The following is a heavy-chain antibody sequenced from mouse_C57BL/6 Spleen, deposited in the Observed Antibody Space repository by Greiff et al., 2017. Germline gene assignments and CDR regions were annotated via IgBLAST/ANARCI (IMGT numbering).Heavy chain of an antibody. V-gene: IGHV3-6*01. Sequence: EVKLMESGPGLVIPSQSLSLTCSVTGYSITSCYYWNLIRQFPGNKLEWMGYVRYDGSNNYNPSLKNRNSITRDTSKHPFFLKLNSVTTEDTATYYCAREDSAFADWGQGTLVTVSA. CDR2: VRYDGSN. CDR3: AREDSAFAD. D-gene: IGHD6-1*01. J-gene: IGHJ3*01. CDR1: GYSITSCYY.